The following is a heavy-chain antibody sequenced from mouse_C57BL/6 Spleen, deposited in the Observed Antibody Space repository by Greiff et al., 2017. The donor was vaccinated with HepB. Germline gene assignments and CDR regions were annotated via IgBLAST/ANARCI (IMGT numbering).Heavy chain of an antibody. J-gene: IGHJ4*01. CDR2: IDPSDSYT. CDR1: GYTFTSYW. CDR3: ARRSYYSNYAYAMDY. D-gene: IGHD2-5*01. Sequence: VQLQQSGAELVMPGASVKLSCKASGYTFTSYWMHWVKQRPGQGLEWIGEIDPSDSYTNYTQKFKGKSTLTVDKSSSTAYMQLSSLTSEDSAVYYCARRSYYSNYAYAMDYWGQGTSVTVSS. V-gene: IGHV1-69*01.